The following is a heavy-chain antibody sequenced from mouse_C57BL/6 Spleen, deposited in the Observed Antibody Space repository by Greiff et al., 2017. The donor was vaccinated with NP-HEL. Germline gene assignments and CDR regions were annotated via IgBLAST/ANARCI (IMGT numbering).Heavy chain of an antibody. J-gene: IGHJ3*01. CDR1: GYSFTGYF. V-gene: IGHV1-20*01. CDR3: ARPLYGSSSWFAY. D-gene: IGHD1-1*01. CDR2: INPYNGDT. Sequence: EVQLQQSGPELVKPGDSVKISCKASGYSFTGYFMNWVMQSHGKSLEWIGRINPYNGDTFYNQKFKGKATLTVDKSSSTAHMELRSLTSEDSAVYYCARPLYGSSSWFAYWGQGTLVTVSA.